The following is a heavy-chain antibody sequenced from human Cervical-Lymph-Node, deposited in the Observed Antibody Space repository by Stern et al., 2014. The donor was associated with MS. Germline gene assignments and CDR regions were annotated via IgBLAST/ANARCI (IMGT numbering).Heavy chain of an antibody. CDR1: GGPFSTYT. V-gene: IGHV1-69*02. J-gene: IGHJ3*01. CDR2: IIPIVGIA. D-gene: IGHD1-1*01. Sequence: QVQLVQSGSEVMTPGSSVKLSCKASGGPFSTYTIAWVRQAPGQGLEWMGRIIPIVGIANNAQKFQGRVAITADRSTSTAYLALSGLTSEDTAVYYCAKSLNFEIEAFDVWGQGTMLSV. CDR3: AKSLNFEIEAFDV.